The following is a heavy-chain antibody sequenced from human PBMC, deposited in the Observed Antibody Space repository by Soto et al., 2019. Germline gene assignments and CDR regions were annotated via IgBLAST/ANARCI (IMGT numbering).Heavy chain of an antibody. J-gene: IGHJ3*02. V-gene: IGHV3-23*01. Sequence: GGSLRLSCAASGFTFSSYAMSWVRQAPGKGLEWVSAISGSGGSTYYADSVKGRFTISRDNSKNTLYLQMNSLRAEDTAVYYCAKDTSTYSSSSEVDAFDIWGQGTMVTVSS. D-gene: IGHD6-6*01. CDR3: AKDTSTYSSSSEVDAFDI. CDR2: ISGSGGST. CDR1: GFTFSSYA.